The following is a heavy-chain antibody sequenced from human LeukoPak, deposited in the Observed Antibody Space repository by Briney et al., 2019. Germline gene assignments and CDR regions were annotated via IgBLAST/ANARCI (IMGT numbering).Heavy chain of an antibody. CDR3: ARDGYNYVFDY. CDR1: GFTFSSYA. D-gene: IGHD5-24*01. V-gene: IGHV3-7*01. J-gene: IGHJ4*02. Sequence: GGSLRLSCAASGFTFSSYAMSWVRQAPGKGLEWVANIKQDGSEKYYVESVKGRFTISRDNAKNSLYLQMNSLRAEDTAVYYCARDGYNYVFDYWGQGALVTVSS. CDR2: IKQDGSEK.